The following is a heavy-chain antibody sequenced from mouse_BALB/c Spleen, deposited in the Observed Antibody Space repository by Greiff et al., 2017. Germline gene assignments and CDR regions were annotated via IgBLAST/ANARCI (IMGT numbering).Heavy chain of an antibody. CDR2: ISSGGSYT. CDR1: GFTFSSYA. CDR3: ARHGAMDY. V-gene: IGHV5-9-3*01. Sequence: EVKLMEPGGGLVKPGGSLKLSCAASGFTFSSYAMSWVRQTPEKRLEWVATISSGGSYTYYPDSVKGRFTISRDNAKNTLYLQMSSLRSEDTAMYYCARHGAMDYWGQGTSVTVSS. J-gene: IGHJ4*01.